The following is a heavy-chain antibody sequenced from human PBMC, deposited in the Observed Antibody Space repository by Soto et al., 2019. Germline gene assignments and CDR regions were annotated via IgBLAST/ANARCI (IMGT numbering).Heavy chain of an antibody. V-gene: IGHV4-4*02. D-gene: IGHD4-17*01. J-gene: IGHJ4*02. Sequence: QVQLQGSGPGLVKPSGTLSLTCAVSGGSISSDNWWSWVRQPPGKGLEWIGEIYHSGSTNYNPSLQSRVTISVDKSKNQFSLKLSSVTAADTAVYYCARSTVTEDYWGQGTLVTVSS. CDR3: ARSTVTEDY. CDR2: IYHSGST. CDR1: GGSISSDNW.